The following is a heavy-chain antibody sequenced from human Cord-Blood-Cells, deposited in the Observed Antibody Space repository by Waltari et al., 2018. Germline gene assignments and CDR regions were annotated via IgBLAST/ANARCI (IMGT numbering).Heavy chain of an antibody. J-gene: IGHJ4*02. CDR3: ARGSPSGWYFDY. CDR1: GGSFSGYY. V-gene: IGHV4-34*01. Sequence: QVQLQQWGAGLLKPSETLSLTCAVYGGSFSGYYWSWTRQPPGKGLEWIGEINHSGSTNYNPSLKSRVTISVDTSKNQFSLKLSSVTAADTAVYYCARGSPSGWYFDYWGQGTLVTVSS. D-gene: IGHD6-19*01. CDR2: INHSGST.